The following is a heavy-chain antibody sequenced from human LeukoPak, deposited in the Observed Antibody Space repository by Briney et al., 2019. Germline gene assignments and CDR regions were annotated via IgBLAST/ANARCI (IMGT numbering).Heavy chain of an antibody. Sequence: SETLSLTCTVSGGSISNYYWSWIRQPAGKGLEWIGRIYTVGSTNYNPSLKSRVTMSVYTTKNQFPLKLSSVTAAHTAVYYCARGPRSSDWYSVDYWGRGTLVTVSS. J-gene: IGHJ4*02. V-gene: IGHV4-4*07. CDR1: GGSISNYY. D-gene: IGHD6-19*01. CDR3: ARGPRSSDWYSVDY. CDR2: IYTVGST.